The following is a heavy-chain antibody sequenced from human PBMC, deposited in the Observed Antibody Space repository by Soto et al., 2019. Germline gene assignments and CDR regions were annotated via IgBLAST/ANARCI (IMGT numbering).Heavy chain of an antibody. CDR3: ARSFKDIVATTRIYYYYGMDV. J-gene: IGHJ6*02. CDR2: INPSGGST. D-gene: IGHD5-12*01. Sequence: GASVKVSCKASGYTFTSYYMHWVRQAPGQGLEWMGIINPSGGSTSYAQKFQGRVTMTRDTSTSTVYMELSSLRSEDTAVYYCARSFKDIVATTRIYYYYGMDVWRQGTTVTVSS. V-gene: IGHV1-46*01. CDR1: GYTFTSYY.